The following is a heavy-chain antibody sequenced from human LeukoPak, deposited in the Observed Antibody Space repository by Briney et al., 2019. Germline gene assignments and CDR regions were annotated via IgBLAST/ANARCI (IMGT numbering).Heavy chain of an antibody. CDR3: ARSPNYYDSSGYPPDY. J-gene: IGHJ4*02. CDR1: GFTFSMYW. Sequence: PGGSLRLSCAASGFTFSMYWMSWVRQAPGKGLEWVANIKEDGSEKYYVDSVKGRFTISRDNAKNSLFLQMNSLRAEDTAVYYCARSPNYYDSSGYPPDYWGQGTLVTVSS. CDR2: IKEDGSEK. D-gene: IGHD3-22*01. V-gene: IGHV3-7*02.